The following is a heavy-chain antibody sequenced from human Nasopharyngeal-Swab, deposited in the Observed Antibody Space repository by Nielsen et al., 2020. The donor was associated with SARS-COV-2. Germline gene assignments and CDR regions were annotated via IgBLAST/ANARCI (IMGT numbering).Heavy chain of an antibody. D-gene: IGHD3-16*02. J-gene: IGHJ6*03. CDR1: GFTFRDYW. V-gene: IGHV3-7*03. CDR3: ARQGVFVPAYFHQYYMDV. Sequence: GGSLRLSCVVSGFTFRDYWMSWVRQAPAKGLEWVASIKQDGSEKYYVDSVKGRFTVSRDNPKNLLYLQVNSLRAEDTAVYYCARQGVFVPAYFHQYYMDVWGKGTTVTVSS. CDR2: IKQDGSEK.